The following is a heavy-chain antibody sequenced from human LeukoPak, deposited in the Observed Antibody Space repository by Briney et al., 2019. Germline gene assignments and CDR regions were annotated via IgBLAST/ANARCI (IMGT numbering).Heavy chain of an antibody. CDR3: AKYSGYDTSSDY. J-gene: IGHJ4*02. Sequence: GGSLRLSCAASGFTFSRYGMTWVRQAPGKGLEWVSAISGSGGSAYYADSVKGRFTISRDNSKNTLYLQMNSLRAEDTAVYYCAKYSGYDTSSDYWGQGTLVTVSS. CDR1: GFTFSRYG. D-gene: IGHD5-12*01. V-gene: IGHV3-23*01. CDR2: ISGSGGSA.